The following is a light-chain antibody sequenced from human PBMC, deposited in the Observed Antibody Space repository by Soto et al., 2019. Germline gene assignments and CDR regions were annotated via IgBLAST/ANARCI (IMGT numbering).Light chain of an antibody. CDR1: QSVSSSY. CDR2: GAS. Sequence: IVLTQSPGTLSVSPWERATLSFRSSQSVSSSYLAWYQQKPGQAPRLLIYGASSRATGIPDRFSGSGSGTDFTLTISRLEPEDFAVYYCQQYVNSPWKFGQGTKVDIK. J-gene: IGKJ1*01. V-gene: IGKV3-20*01. CDR3: QQYVNSPWK.